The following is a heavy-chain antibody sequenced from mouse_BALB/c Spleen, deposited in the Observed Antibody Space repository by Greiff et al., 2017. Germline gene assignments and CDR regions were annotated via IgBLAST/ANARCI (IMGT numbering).Heavy chain of an antibody. CDR1: GFSLTSYG. CDR2: IWSGGST. D-gene: IGHD1-1*01. J-gene: IGHJ1*01. V-gene: IGHV2-2*02. CDR3: AQGYYYGSSYGYFDV. Sequence: VQLVESGPGLVQPSQSLSITCTVSGFSLTSYGVHWVRQSPGKGLEWLGVIWSGGSTDYNAAFISRLSISKDNSKSQVFFKMNSLQANDTAIYYCAQGYYYGSSYGYFDVWGAGTAVTVSS.